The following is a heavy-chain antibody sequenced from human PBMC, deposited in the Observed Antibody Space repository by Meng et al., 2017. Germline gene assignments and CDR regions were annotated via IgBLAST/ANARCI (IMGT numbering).Heavy chain of an antibody. CDR3: AKEYYDILTGYQQIDY. J-gene: IGHJ4*02. D-gene: IGHD3-9*01. CDR2: ISGSGGST. V-gene: IGHV3-23*04. CDR1: GVTFSSYA. Sequence: VQVVESVGGLGQAGRSLGLSCAGSGVTFSSYAMSWVRQAPGKGLEWVLAISGSGGSTYYADSVKGRFTISRDNSKNTLYLQMNSLRAEDTAVYYCAKEYYDILTGYQQIDYWGQGTLVTVSS.